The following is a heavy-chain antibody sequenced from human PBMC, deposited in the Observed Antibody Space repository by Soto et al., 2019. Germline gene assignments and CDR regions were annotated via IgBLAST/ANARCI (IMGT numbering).Heavy chain of an antibody. V-gene: IGHV3-30-3*01. CDR3: ARDPRYSSSWSPRYYYGMDV. D-gene: IGHD6-13*01. CDR2: ISYDGSNK. J-gene: IGHJ6*02. Sequence: QVQLVESGGGVVQPGRSLRLSCAASGFTFSSYAMHWVRQAPGKGLEWVAVISYDGSNKYYADSVKGRFTISRDNSKNTLYLQRNSLGAEDTAVYYCARDPRYSSSWSPRYYYGMDVWGQGTTVTVSS. CDR1: GFTFSSYA.